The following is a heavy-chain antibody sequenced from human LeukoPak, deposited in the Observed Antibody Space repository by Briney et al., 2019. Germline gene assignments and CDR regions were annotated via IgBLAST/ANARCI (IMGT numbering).Heavy chain of an antibody. D-gene: IGHD3-3*01. CDR2: ISGSGGST. CDR3: AKASIFGDTKYFQH. CDR1: GFTFSNFA. J-gene: IGHJ1*01. Sequence: GGSLRLSCAASGFTFSNFAMSWVRQAPGKGLEWVTSISGSGGSTYYTDSVKGRFTISRDNSKNTLYLQMNSLRAEDTAVYYCAKASIFGDTKYFQHWGQGTLVTVSS. V-gene: IGHV3-23*01.